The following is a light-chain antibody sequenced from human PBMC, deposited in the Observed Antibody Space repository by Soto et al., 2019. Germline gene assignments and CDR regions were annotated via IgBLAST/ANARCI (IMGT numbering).Light chain of an antibody. V-gene: IGKV3-20*01. Sequence: VLTQSPGTLSLSPGERATISCRASQSISSNYLAWYQHKPGQAPRLLIYGASSRATGIPHRFSGSGSGTDFTLTISRLEPEDCGVFYCQQYGNSPPYTFGQGIRLEIK. CDR2: GAS. CDR3: QQYGNSPPYT. J-gene: IGKJ2*01. CDR1: QSISSNY.